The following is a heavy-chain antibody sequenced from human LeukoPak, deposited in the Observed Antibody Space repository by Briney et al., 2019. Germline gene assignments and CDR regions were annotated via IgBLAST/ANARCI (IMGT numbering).Heavy chain of an antibody. CDR2: ISYDGSNK. Sequence: GGSLRLSCAASGFTFSSYGMHWVRQAPGKGLEWVAVISYDGSNKYYEDSVKGRFTISRDNSRNTLYLQMNSLRAEDTAVYYCAKDLITMVRGPFDYRGQGTLVTVSS. D-gene: IGHD3-10*01. CDR3: AKDLITMVRGPFDY. CDR1: GFTFSSYG. J-gene: IGHJ4*02. V-gene: IGHV3-30*18.